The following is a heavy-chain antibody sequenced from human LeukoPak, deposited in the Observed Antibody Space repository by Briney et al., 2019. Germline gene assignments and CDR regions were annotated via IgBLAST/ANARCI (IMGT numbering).Heavy chain of an antibody. CDR3: ARDANFGYDAFDS. V-gene: IGHV3-33*01. D-gene: IGHD3-10*01. CDR1: GFTFSSYG. Sequence: GGSLRLSCAASGFTFSSYGMHWVRQAPGKGLEWVAVIWDDGSNKYYPDSVKGRFTISRDNSENTLYLQVNSLRAEDTAVYYCARDANFGYDAFDSWGQGTMVTVSS. CDR2: IWDDGSNK. J-gene: IGHJ3*02.